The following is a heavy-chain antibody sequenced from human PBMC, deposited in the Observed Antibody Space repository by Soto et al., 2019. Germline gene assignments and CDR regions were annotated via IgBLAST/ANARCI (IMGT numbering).Heavy chain of an antibody. D-gene: IGHD2-15*01. J-gene: IGHJ3*01. Sequence: QVQLQESGAGLVKPSQTLSLTCTVSGGSISSGGYYWSWIRQHPGKGLEWIGYIYYSGSTYYNPSLKSRITISLHTSENQFSLKLSSVTAADTAMYYCARDQGDITHWGQGTMVTVSS. V-gene: IGHV4-31*03. CDR1: GGSISSGGYY. CDR3: ARDQGDITH. CDR2: IYYSGST.